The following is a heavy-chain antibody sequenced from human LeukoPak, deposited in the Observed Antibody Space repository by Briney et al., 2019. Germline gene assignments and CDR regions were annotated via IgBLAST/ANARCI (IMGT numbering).Heavy chain of an antibody. V-gene: IGHV1-8*01. CDR3: VRGGYHFDY. CDR2: MNPSSGDT. Sequence: ASVKVSCEASGYTFTGYDINWVRQVTGQGHEWMGWMNPSSGDTGYAQKFQGRVTMTRDTSISTAHMELSSLRSEDTAVYYCVRGGYHFDYWGQGTLVTVSS. D-gene: IGHD2-15*01. CDR1: GYTFTGYD. J-gene: IGHJ4*02.